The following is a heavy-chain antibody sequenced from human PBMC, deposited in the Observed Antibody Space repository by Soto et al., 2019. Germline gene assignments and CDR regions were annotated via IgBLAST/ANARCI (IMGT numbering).Heavy chain of an antibody. CDR1: GFTFSDYF. V-gene: IGHV3-11*01. J-gene: IGHJ4*02. D-gene: IGHD6-19*01. Sequence: GGSLRLSCAASGFTFSDYFMSWIRQAPGKGLEWVSYISSSGSTIYYADSVKGRFTISRDNAKNSLYLQMNSLRAEDTAVYYCARDKYSSGWSIFDYWGQGTLVTVSS. CDR3: ARDKYSSGWSIFDY. CDR2: ISSSGSTI.